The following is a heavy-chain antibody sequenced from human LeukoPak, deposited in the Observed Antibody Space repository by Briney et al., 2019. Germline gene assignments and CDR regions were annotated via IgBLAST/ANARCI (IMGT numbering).Heavy chain of an antibody. CDR3: ARARTPPAAGTRDYYYGMDV. CDR2: IIPIFGTA. CDR1: GGTFSSYA. V-gene: IGHV1-69*13. Sequence: SVKVSCKASGGTFSSYATSWVRQAPGQGLEWMGGIIPIFGTANYAQKFQGRVTITADESTSTAYMELSSLRSEDTAVYYCARARTPPAAGTRDYYYGMDVWGQGTTVTVSS. J-gene: IGHJ6*02. D-gene: IGHD6-13*01.